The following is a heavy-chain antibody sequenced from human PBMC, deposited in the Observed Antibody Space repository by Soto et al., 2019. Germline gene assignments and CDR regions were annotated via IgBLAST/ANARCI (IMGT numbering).Heavy chain of an antibody. CDR1: GFTFSDYY. CDR2: ISSSGSTI. V-gene: IGHV3-11*01. CDR3: ARHPKIPYSSSSGWDYYYYYMDV. J-gene: IGHJ6*03. Sequence: QVQLVESGGGLVKPGGSLRLSCAASGFTFSDYYMSWIRQAPGKGLEWVSYISSSGSTIYYADSVKGRFTISRDNAKNSLYLQMNSLRAEDTAVYYCARHPKIPYSSSSGWDYYYYYMDVWGKGTTVTVSS. D-gene: IGHD6-6*01.